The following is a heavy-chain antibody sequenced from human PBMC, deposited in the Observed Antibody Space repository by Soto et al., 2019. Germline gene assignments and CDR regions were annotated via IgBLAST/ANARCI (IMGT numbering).Heavy chain of an antibody. Sequence: SQTLSLTCAISGDSVSSNSAAWNWIRQSPSRGLEWLGRTYYRSKWYNDYAVSVKSRITINPDTSKNQFSLQLNSLTPEDTAVYYCARDRSSSWYDGPNWFDPWGQGTLVTVSS. J-gene: IGHJ5*02. D-gene: IGHD6-13*01. CDR3: ARDRSSSWYDGPNWFDP. CDR1: GDSVSSNSAA. V-gene: IGHV6-1*01. CDR2: TYYRSKWYN.